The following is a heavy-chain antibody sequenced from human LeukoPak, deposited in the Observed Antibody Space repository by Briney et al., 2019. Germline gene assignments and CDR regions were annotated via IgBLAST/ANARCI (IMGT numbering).Heavy chain of an antibody. D-gene: IGHD4-17*01. CDR2: INPNSGGT. Sequence: SVKVSCKASGYTFTCYYMHWVRQAPGQGLEWMGWINPNSGGTNYAQKFQGRVTMTRDTSISTAYMELSRLRSDDTAVYYCARPQRAVTTFYYYYYGMDVWGQGTTVTVSS. J-gene: IGHJ6*02. V-gene: IGHV1-2*02. CDR1: GYTFTCYY. CDR3: ARPQRAVTTFYYYYYGMDV.